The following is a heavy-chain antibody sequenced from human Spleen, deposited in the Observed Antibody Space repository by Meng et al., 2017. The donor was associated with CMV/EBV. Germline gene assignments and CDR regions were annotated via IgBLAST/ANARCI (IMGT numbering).Heavy chain of an antibody. CDR2: IYYRGTT. CDR3: AREDYGGNLDY. Sequence: SETLSLTCIVSGDSISSYYWAWIRQPPGKGLEWIGYIYYRGTTKYNPSLKSRLTISLDTSKKQFSLKLSSVTAADTAMYYCAREDYGGNLDYWGQGTLVTVSS. CDR1: GDSISSYY. J-gene: IGHJ4*02. V-gene: IGHV4-59*01. D-gene: IGHD4-23*01.